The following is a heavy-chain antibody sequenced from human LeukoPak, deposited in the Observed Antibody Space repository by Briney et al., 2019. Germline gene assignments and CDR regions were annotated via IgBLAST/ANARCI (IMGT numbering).Heavy chain of an antibody. V-gene: IGHV1-69*13. J-gene: IGHJ4*02. D-gene: IGHD2-15*01. Sequence: GSSVKVSCKASGGTFSSYAISWVRQAPGRGLEWMGGIIPIFGTANYAQKFQGRVTITADESTSTAYMELSSLRSEDTAVYYCARAPGYCSGGSCYYFDYWGQGTLVTVSS. CDR2: IIPIFGTA. CDR1: GGTFSSYA. CDR3: ARAPGYCSGGSCYYFDY.